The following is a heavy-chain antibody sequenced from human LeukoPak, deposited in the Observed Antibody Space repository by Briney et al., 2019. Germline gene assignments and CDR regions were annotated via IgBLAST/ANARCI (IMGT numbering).Heavy chain of an antibody. V-gene: IGHV4-30-4*01. CDR2: IYYSGST. CDR3: AGISMGEQLVRRYFQH. CDR1: GGSISSGDYY. D-gene: IGHD6-13*01. Sequence: SEILSLTCPVSGGSISSGDYYWSWIRQPPGKGLEWIGYIYYSGSTYYNPSLKSRVTISVDTSKNQFSLKLSSVTAADTAVYYCAGISMGEQLVRRYFQHWGQGTLVTVSS. J-gene: IGHJ1*01.